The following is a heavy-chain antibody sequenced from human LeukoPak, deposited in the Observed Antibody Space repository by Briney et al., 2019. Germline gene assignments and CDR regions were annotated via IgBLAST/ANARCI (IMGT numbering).Heavy chain of an antibody. CDR2: ITGGGDVT. D-gene: IGHD1-7*01. Sequence: GGSLRLSCAASGFTFSSYWMSWVRQAPGKGLEWVSGITGGGDVTYYTDSVKGRFTISRDNSKNTLYLKMTSLRVEDTAVYYCAKGLGWNSRRGWAYYFDFWGQGTLVTVSS. J-gene: IGHJ4*02. V-gene: IGHV3-23*01. CDR1: GFTFSSYW. CDR3: AKGLGWNSRRGWAYYFDF.